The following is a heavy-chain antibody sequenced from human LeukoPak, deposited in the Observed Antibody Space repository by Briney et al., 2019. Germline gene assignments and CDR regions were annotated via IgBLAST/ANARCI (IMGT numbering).Heavy chain of an antibody. V-gene: IGHV3-23*01. CDR1: GFTFSSYA. CDR2: ISGSGGST. D-gene: IGHD3-22*01. Sequence: PGGSLRLACAVSGFTFSSYAVSWARHAPGEGLGWVSSISGSGGSTYDADSVKGRFAISRDNSKNTMYLQMNSLRAEDTAVYYCAKEVVYSSGYYFDYWGQGTLVTVSS. CDR3: AKEVVYSSGYYFDY. J-gene: IGHJ4*02.